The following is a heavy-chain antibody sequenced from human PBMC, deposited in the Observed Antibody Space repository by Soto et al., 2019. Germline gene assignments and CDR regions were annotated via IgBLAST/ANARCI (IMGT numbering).Heavy chain of an antibody. J-gene: IGHJ4*02. D-gene: IGHD1-26*01. V-gene: IGHV4-4*02. CDR2: IFHSGST. Sequence: SETLSLTGAVSGGSMRSNNRWSWVRQPPGKGLEWIGEIFHSGSTNYHPSLKTRVTISVDKSKNQFSLKLSSVTAADTAVYYCARVYSGSYSDSWGQGTLVTVSS. CDR1: GGSMRSNNR. CDR3: ARVYSGSYSDS.